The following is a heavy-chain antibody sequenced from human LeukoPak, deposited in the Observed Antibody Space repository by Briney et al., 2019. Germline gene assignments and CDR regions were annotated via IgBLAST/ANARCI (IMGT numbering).Heavy chain of an antibody. V-gene: IGHV4-4*02. D-gene: IGHD4/OR15-4a*01. CDR3: ALARDYRSGP. CDR1: GDSIRSGDW. CDR2: IHHGGST. Sequence: PSETLSLTCAVSGDSIRSGDWWSGWVRQPPGKGLEWIGEIHHGGSTNYHPSLKSRVTMSVDKPKNQFSLQLNSVTAADTAVYYCALARDYRSGPWGQGTLVTVSS. J-gene: IGHJ5*02.